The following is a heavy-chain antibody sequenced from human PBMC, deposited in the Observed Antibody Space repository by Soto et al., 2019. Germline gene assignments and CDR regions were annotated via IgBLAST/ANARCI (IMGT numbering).Heavy chain of an antibody. Sequence: GALRLSCAASGFTFSSYGMHWVRQAPGKGLEWVAVISYDGSNKYYADSVKGRFTISRDNSKNTLYLQMNSLRAEDTAVYYCAKGSYYYDSSGIGYWGQGTLVTVSS. CDR3: AKGSYYYDSSGIGY. D-gene: IGHD3-22*01. V-gene: IGHV3-30*18. J-gene: IGHJ4*02. CDR2: ISYDGSNK. CDR1: GFTFSSYG.